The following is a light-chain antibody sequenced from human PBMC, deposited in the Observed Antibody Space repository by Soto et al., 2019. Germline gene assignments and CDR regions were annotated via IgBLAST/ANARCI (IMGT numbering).Light chain of an antibody. CDR1: SSDVGSYNL. V-gene: IGLV2-23*01. J-gene: IGLJ2*01. CDR3: CSYAGSSTWVV. Sequence: QSALTQPASVSGSPGQSITISCTGTSSDVGSYNLVSWYQQHPGKAPKLMIYEDSKRPSGVSNRFSGSKSGNTASLTISGLQAEDEADYYCCSYAGSSTWVVFGGGTKLTVL. CDR2: EDS.